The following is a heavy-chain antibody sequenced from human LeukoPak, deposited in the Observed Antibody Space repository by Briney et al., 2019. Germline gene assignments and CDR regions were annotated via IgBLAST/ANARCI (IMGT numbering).Heavy chain of an antibody. D-gene: IGHD5-18*01. J-gene: IGHJ4*02. CDR2: ISGSGGST. Sequence: GGSLRLSCAASGFTFSSYAMSWVRQAPGKGLEWVSAISGSGGSTYYADSVKGRFTISRDNSKNTLYLQMNSLRAEDTAVYYCAKVGPRYSYGPPYFDYWGQRTLVTVSS. CDR3: AKVGPRYSYGPPYFDY. CDR1: GFTFSSYA. V-gene: IGHV3-23*01.